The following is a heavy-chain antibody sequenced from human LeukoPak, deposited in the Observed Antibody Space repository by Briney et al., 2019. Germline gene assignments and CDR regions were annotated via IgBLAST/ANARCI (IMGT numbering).Heavy chain of an antibody. CDR2: IKQDVGDR. CDR1: GFTFSTYW. CDR3: ARETRGYDILTGKYHRGYYSYYMDV. J-gene: IGHJ6*03. D-gene: IGHD3-9*01. V-gene: IGHV3-7*01. Sequence: GGSLRLSCAASGFTFSTYWMSWVRQAPGKGLEWVANIKQDVGDRYYVDSVKGRFTISRDNAKNSLYLQMNSLRSEDTAVYYCARETRGYDILTGKYHRGYYSYYMDVWGKGTTVIVSS.